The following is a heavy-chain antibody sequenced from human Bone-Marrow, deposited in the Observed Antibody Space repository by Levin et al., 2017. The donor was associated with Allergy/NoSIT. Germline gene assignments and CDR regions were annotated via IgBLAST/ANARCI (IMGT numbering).Heavy chain of an antibody. CDR1: GGSISSSY. CDR3: ASLNCSGGTCYPDNY. CDR2: IDSSGNT. Sequence: SQTLSLTCIVSGGSISSSYWSWIRQPAGKGLEWIGRIDSSGNTRYKSSLKSRVTMSVDTSKNHFSLDLNSVTAADTAVYYCASLNCSGGTCYPDNYWGQGTLVTVSS. J-gene: IGHJ4*02. V-gene: IGHV4-4*07. D-gene: IGHD2-15*01.